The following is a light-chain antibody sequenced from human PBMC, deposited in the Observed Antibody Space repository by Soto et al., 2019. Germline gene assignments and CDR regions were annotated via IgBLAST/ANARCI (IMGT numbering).Light chain of an antibody. CDR2: DAS. V-gene: IGKV1-5*01. J-gene: IGKJ1*01. CDR1: QSIGTW. CDR3: HQYNSYSWT. Sequence: GDRVTITCRASQSIGTWLALYQQKPGKAPKLLIYDASSLESGVPSRFSGSGSGTEFSLTISSLQPGDFATYYCHQYNSYSWTFGQGTKVEIK.